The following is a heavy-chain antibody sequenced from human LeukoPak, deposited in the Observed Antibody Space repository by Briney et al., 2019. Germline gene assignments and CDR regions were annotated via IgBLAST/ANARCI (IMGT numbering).Heavy chain of an antibody. Sequence: SETLSLTCTVSGGSISSTSYYWGWIRQPPGKGLEWIGSIYYSGSTYYNPSLKSRVTISVDTSKNQFSLKLNSLTAADTAVYYCAGHFAAPGSADYWGQGTLVTVSS. CDR1: GGSISSTSYY. CDR3: AGHFAAPGSADY. CDR2: IYYSGST. J-gene: IGHJ4*02. V-gene: IGHV4-39*01. D-gene: IGHD3-10*01.